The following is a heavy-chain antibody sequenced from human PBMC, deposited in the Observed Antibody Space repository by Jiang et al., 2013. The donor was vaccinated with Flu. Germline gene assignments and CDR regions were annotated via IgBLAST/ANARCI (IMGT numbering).Heavy chain of an antibody. CDR3: AELLTAMTTCFDP. Sequence: PGASVKVSCKASGYTFISYALMWVRQAPGQGLELMGWINTKTGNPTYAQGFTGRFVFSLDTSVSTAYLQISSLKAEDTAVYYCAELLTAMTTCFDPWGQGTLVTVSS. J-gene: IGHJ5*02. CDR2: INTKTGNP. D-gene: IGHD4-17*01. CDR1: GYTFISYA. V-gene: IGHV7-4-1*02.